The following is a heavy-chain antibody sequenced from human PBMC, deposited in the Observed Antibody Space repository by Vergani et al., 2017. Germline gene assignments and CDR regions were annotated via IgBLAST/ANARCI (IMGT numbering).Heavy chain of an antibody. CDR2: IIPIFGTA. D-gene: IGHD3-10*01. Sequence: QVQLVQSGAEVKKPGSSVKVSCKASGGTFSSYAISWVRQAPGQGLEWMGRIIPIFGTANYAQKFQGRVTITADESTSTAYMELSSLRSEGPAGNYCAGGNSGGGGAFDIWGQGTMVTVSS. CDR1: GGTFSSYA. V-gene: IGHV1-69*13. CDR3: AGGNSGGGGAFDI. J-gene: IGHJ3*02.